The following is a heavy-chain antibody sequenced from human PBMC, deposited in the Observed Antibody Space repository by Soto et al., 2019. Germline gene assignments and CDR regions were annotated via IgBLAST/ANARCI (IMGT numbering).Heavy chain of an antibody. CDR3: ARHAGYSSAFDY. CDR2: IYSGGST. J-gene: IGHJ4*02. D-gene: IGHD6-25*01. CDR1: WFTVSSNY. Sequence: GGSLRLSCAASWFTVSSNYMSWVRQAPGKGLEWVSVIYSGGSTYYADSVKGRFTISRDNSKNTLYLQMNSLRAEDTAVYYCARHAGYSSAFDYWGQGTLVTVSS. V-gene: IGHV3-53*01.